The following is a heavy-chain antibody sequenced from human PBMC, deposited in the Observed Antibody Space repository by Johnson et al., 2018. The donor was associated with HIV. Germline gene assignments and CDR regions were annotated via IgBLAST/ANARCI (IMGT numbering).Heavy chain of an antibody. CDR3: ARGSVFDI. V-gene: IGHV3-13*01. D-gene: IGHD3-3*01. CDR1: GFTFSSYA. J-gene: IGHJ3*02. CDR2: IGITGDT. Sequence: MLLVESGGGVVQPGRSLRLSCAASGFTFSSYAMHWVRQGPGKGLQWVSGIGITGDTYYAGSVKGRFTISRDHAKNSLYLQMNSLTAGDMAVYYCARGSVFDIWCRGTMVTVSS.